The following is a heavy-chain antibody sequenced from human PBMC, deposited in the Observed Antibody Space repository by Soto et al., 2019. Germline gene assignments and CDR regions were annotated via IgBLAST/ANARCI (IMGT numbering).Heavy chain of an antibody. V-gene: IGHV5-51*03. CDR2: IYPGDSDT. CDR3: ACQDVAYSGYPRGSAFDI. J-gene: IGHJ3*02. Sequence: EVQLVQSGAEVKKPGESLKISCKGSGYSFTSYWIGWVRQMPGKGLEWMGIIYPGDSDTRYSPSFQGQVTISADKSISTAYLQWSSLKASDTAMYYCACQDVAYSGYPRGSAFDIWGQGTMVTVSS. D-gene: IGHD5-12*01. CDR1: GYSFTSYW.